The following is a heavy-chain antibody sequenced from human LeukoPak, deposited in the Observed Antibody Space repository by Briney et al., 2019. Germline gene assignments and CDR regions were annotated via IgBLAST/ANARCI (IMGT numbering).Heavy chain of an antibody. Sequence: TGGSRRLSCAASGFTFSSYWMHWVRQAPGKGLGWVSRINTDGSSTSYADSVKGRFTISRDNAKNTLYLQMNSLRAEDTAVYYCARVSSSSWWALDYWGQGTLVTVSS. V-gene: IGHV3-74*01. CDR2: INTDGSST. CDR3: ARVSSSSWWALDY. CDR1: GFTFSSYW. J-gene: IGHJ4*02. D-gene: IGHD6-13*01.